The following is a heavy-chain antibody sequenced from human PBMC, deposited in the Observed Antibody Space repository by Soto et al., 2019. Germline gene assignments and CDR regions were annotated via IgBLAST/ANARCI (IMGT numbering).Heavy chain of an antibody. CDR2: ISYYGSNK. J-gene: IGHJ6*02. Sequence: QVQLVESGGGVVQPGRSLRLSCAASGFTFSSYGMHWVRQAPGKGLEWVAVISYYGSNKYYADSVKGRFTISRDNSKNTLYLQMNSLRAEDTAVYYCAKNTKMVRGVDTYYYYGMDVWGQGTTVTVSS. CDR1: GFTFSSYG. CDR3: AKNTKMVRGVDTYYYYGMDV. D-gene: IGHD3-10*01. V-gene: IGHV3-30*18.